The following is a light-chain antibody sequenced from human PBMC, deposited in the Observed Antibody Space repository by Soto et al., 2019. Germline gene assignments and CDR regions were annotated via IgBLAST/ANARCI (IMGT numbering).Light chain of an antibody. CDR2: GAS. CDR1: QSISDT. J-gene: IGKJ1*01. CDR3: QQYDNWPWT. V-gene: IGKV3-15*01. Sequence: EIVMTQSPATLSVSPGGSATLSCRDSQSISDTLAWYQQKPGQAPRLLIHGASTRAPGFPARFSGSGSGTDFTLTISSLQSEDFAVYYCQQYDNWPWTFGQGTKVEIK.